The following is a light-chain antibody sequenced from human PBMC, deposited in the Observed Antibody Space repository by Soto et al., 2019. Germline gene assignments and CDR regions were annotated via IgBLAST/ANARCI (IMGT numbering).Light chain of an antibody. Sequence: EIVLTQSPATLSLSPGERATLSCGASQSVSSSYLAWYQQTPGLAPSLLIYDASSRATGSPDRLSGSGSGTDFTLTISRLEPEDVAVYYCQQYGSSLSLTFGQGTRLEIK. CDR2: DAS. V-gene: IGKV3D-20*01. CDR1: QSVSSSY. CDR3: QQYGSSLSLT. J-gene: IGKJ5*01.